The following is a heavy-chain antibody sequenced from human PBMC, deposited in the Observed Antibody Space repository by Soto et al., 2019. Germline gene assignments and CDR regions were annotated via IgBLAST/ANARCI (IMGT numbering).Heavy chain of an antibody. Sequence: PGGSLRLSCAASGFTFSSYWMHWVRQTPGKGLVWVSRINSDGSSTYYADSVTGRFTIPRDNAKNTLYLQMNSLRAEDTAVYYCARGGLYFDSWGQGTLVTVSS. V-gene: IGHV3-74*01. CDR3: ARGGLYFDS. J-gene: IGHJ4*02. CDR2: INSDGSST. CDR1: GFTFSSYW.